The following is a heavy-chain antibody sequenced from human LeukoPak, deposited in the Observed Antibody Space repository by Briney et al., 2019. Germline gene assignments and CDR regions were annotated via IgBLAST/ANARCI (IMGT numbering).Heavy chain of an antibody. CDR1: GFTFSSYA. J-gene: IGHJ4*02. V-gene: IGHV3-23*03. Sequence: GGSLRLSCAASGFTFSSYAMSWVRQAPGKGLEWVSVIYSGGSTYYADSVKGRFTISRDNAKNSLYLQMNSLRAEDTAFYYCARDLEAAAGRPPFDYWGRGTLVTVSS. CDR2: IYSGGST. CDR3: ARDLEAAAGRPPFDY. D-gene: IGHD6-13*01.